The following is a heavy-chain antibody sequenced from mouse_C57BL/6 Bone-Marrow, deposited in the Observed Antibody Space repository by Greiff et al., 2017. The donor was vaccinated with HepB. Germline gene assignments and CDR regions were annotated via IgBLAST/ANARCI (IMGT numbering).Heavy chain of an antibody. V-gene: IGHV1-53*01. CDR3: ARSQGNYVSPYFDY. CDR1: GYTFTSYW. CDR2: INPSNGGT. J-gene: IGHJ2*01. D-gene: IGHD2-1*01. Sequence: QVQLQQPGTELVKPGASVKLSCKASGYTFTSYWMHWVKQRPGQGLEWIGNINPSNGGTNYHAKFKSKATLTVDKSSITAYMQLSSLTSEDSAVYYCARSQGNYVSPYFDYWGQGTTLTVSS.